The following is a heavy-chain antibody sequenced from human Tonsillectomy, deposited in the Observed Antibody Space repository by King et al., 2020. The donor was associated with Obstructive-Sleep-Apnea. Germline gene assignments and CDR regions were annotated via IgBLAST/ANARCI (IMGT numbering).Heavy chain of an antibody. CDR2: MYYSGST. J-gene: IGHJ5*02. D-gene: IGHD2-15*01. Sequence: VQLQESGPGLVKPSQTLSLTCAVSGGSISSGGYSWSWIRQPPGKGLEWIGYMYYSGSTYYNPSLKSRVTISVDTSKNQFSLKLSSVTAADTAVYYCARGFVGYCSGGSCYGWFDPWGQGTLVTVSS. CDR1: GGSISSGGYS. V-gene: IGHV4-30-4*07. CDR3: ARGFVGYCSGGSCYGWFDP.